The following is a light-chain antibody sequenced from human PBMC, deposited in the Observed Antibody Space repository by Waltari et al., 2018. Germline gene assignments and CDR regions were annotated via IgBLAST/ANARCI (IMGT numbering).Light chain of an antibody. J-gene: IGLJ2*01. CDR1: SSDVGASNH. CDR3: SSDAGSNNYVI. Sequence: QSALTQPPSASGSLGQSVTISCTGTSSDVGASNHVSWYQQNPGKAPTLMIFAVSKRPSVFPDRFSGARSGNTASLTVSGLQAEDEADYYCSSDAGSNNYVILVGGTKLTVL. V-gene: IGLV2-8*01. CDR2: AVS.